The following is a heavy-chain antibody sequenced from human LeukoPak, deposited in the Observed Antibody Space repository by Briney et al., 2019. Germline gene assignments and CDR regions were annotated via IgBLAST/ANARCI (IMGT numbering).Heavy chain of an antibody. CDR3: ARAPNAGGNGAFDI. Sequence: PSETLSLTCIVSGYSISSGYYWGWIRQPPGKGLEWIGSLYHSGSTYYNPSLKSRVTIPIDTSKNHFSLKLNSVTAADTAVYYCARAPNAGGNGAFDIWGKGTTVTVSS. CDR2: LYHSGST. CDR1: GYSISSGYY. V-gene: IGHV4-38-2*02. D-gene: IGHD2-8*01. J-gene: IGHJ6*04.